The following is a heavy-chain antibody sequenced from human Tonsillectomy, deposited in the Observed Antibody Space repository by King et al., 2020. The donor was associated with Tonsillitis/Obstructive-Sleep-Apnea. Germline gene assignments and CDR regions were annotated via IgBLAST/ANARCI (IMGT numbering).Heavy chain of an antibody. CDR1: GGSFSGYY. CDR2: INHSRST. Sequence: VQLQQWGAGLLKPSETLSLTCAVYGGSFSGYYWSWIRQPPGKGLEWIGEINHSRSTNYNPSLKSRVTISVDTSKNQFAQKLSYVTAADTAVYYCARGNDYVDYRDYAFYIWGRETMDTVSS. D-gene: IGHD4-17*01. CDR3: ARGNDYVDYRDYAFYI. J-gene: IGHJ3*02. V-gene: IGHV4-34*01.